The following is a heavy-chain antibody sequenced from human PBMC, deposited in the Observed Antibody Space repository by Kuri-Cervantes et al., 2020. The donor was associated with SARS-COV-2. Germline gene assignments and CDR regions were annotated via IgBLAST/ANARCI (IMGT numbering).Heavy chain of an antibody. CDR1: GFTFSSHS. CDR3: ARDRGYGGYNKLVDY. Sequence: GGSLRLSCTASGFTFSSHSMNWVRQTPGQGLEWVSYVSINSYTIYYANAVKGRFTISSDDAKNSLYLQMNSLRDEDTGIYYCARDRGYGGYNKLVDYWGQGTLVTVSS. J-gene: IGHJ4*02. CDR2: VSINSYTI. D-gene: IGHD5-12*01. V-gene: IGHV3-48*02.